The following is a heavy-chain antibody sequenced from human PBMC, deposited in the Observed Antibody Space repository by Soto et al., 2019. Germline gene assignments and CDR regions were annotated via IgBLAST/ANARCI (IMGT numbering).Heavy chain of an antibody. CDR3: ARGVKYGAYSRWFDP. V-gene: IGHV1-8*01. Sequence: QVQLVQSGAEVKKPGASVKVSCKASGYTFTSYDINWVRQATGQGLEYLGWMNPNSGNTAYVQKFQGRVTMTWDTSKXTAYMDLSSLRSEDTAVYFCARGVKYGAYSRWFDPWGQGTLVTVSS. J-gene: IGHJ5*02. CDR1: GYTFTSYD. CDR2: MNPNSGNT. D-gene: IGHD4-17*01.